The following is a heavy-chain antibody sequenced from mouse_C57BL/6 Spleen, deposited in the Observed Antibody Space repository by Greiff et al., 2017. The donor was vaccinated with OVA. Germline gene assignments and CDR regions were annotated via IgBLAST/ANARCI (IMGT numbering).Heavy chain of an antibody. J-gene: IGHJ1*03. D-gene: IGHD2-4*01. Sequence: EVKLMESGGGLVQPGGSLSLSCAASGFTFTDYYMSWVRQPPGKALEWLGFIRNKANGYTTEYSASGKGRFTISRDNSQSILYLQMNALRAEDSATSYGARYESDYAGYFDVWGTGTTVTVSS. CDR3: ARYESDYAGYFDV. CDR2: IRNKANGYTT. CDR1: GFTFTDYY. V-gene: IGHV7-3*01.